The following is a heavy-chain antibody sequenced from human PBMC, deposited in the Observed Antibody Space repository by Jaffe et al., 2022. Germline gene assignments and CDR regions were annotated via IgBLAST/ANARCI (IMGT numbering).Heavy chain of an antibody. V-gene: IGHV4-4*02. Sequence: QVQLQESGPGLVKPSGTLSLTCAVSGGSISSSNWWSWIRQPPGKGLEWIGEIYHSGSTNYNPSLKSRVTISVDKSKNQFSLKLSSVTAADTAVYYCARKVEGWLRPYYFDYWGQGTLVTVSS. CDR1: GGSISSSNW. CDR3: ARKVEGWLRPYYFDY. CDR2: IYHSGST. D-gene: IGHD5-12*01. J-gene: IGHJ4*02.